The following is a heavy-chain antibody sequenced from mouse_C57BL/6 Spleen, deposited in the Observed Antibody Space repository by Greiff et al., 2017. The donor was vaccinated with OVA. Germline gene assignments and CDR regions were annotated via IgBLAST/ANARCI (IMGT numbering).Heavy chain of an antibody. CDR3: ARYRGYDEDYAMDY. J-gene: IGHJ4*01. CDR1: GFTFTDYY. CDR2: IRNKANGYTT. D-gene: IGHD2-2*01. Sequence: EVQRVESGGGLVQPGGSLSLSCAASGFTFTDYYMSWVRQPPGKALEWLGFIRNKANGYTTEYSASVKGRFTISRDNSQSILYLQMNALRAEDSATYYCARYRGYDEDYAMDYWGQGTSVTVSS. V-gene: IGHV7-3*01.